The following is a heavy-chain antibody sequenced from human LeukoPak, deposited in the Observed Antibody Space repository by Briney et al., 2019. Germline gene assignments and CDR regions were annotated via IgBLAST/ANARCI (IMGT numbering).Heavy chain of an antibody. Sequence: SQTLSLTCTVSGGSISSGSYYWSWIRQPAGKGLEWIGRIYTSGSTNYNPSLKSRVTISVDTSKNQFSLKLSSVTAADTAVYYCARVTIVVVPAAGPRDAFDIWGQGTMVTVSS. D-gene: IGHD2-2*01. V-gene: IGHV4-61*02. CDR3: ARVTIVVVPAAGPRDAFDI. J-gene: IGHJ3*02. CDR2: IYTSGST. CDR1: GGSISSGSYY.